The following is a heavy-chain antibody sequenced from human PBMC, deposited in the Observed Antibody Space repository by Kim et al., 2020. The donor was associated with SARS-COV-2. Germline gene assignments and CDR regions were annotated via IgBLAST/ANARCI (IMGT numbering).Heavy chain of an antibody. CDR2: IYYSGST. D-gene: IGHD3-3*01. CDR3: ARISDYDFWSGYLHYMDV. V-gene: IGHV4-30-4*01. Sequence: SETLSLTCTVSGGSISSGDYYWSWIRQPPGKGLEWIGYIYYSGSTYYNPSLKSRVTISVDTSKNQFSLKLSSVTAADTAVYYCARISDYDFWSGYLHYMDVWGKGTTVTVSS. CDR1: GGSISSGDYY. J-gene: IGHJ6*03.